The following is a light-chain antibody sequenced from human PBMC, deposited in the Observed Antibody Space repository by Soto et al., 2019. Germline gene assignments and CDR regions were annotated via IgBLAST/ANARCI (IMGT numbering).Light chain of an antibody. V-gene: IGKV3-15*01. CDR1: QSVSSS. CDR2: RAS. CDR3: QQYNKWPRT. Sequence: ESVLTQSPGTLSLSPGGRATLSCMATQSVSSSYLAWYQQKPGQAPRPLIYRASTTATGIPARFSGSGSGTESTLTISSLQSEDFEVYNCQQYNKWPRTFGQGTKVDIK. J-gene: IGKJ2*01.